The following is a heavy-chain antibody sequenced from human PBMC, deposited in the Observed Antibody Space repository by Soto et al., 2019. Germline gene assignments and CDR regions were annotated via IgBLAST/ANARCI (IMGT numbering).Heavy chain of an antibody. J-gene: IGHJ6*03. CDR1: GGSISSGGYY. CDR2: IYYSGST. Sequence: SETLSLTCTVSGGSISSGGYYWSWIRQHPGKGLEWIGYIYYSGSTYYNPSLKSRVTISVDTSKNQFSLKLSSVTAADTAVYYCAREVRTTVMPYYYYYYMDVWGKGTTVTVSS. CDR3: AREVRTTVMPYYYYYYMDV. V-gene: IGHV4-31*03. D-gene: IGHD1-7*01.